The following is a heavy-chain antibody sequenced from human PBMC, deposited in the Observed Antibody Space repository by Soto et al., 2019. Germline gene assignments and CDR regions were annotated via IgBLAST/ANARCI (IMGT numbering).Heavy chain of an antibody. Sequence: HPGGTLRLSCAASGFSVSDYAMSWVRQAPGKGLEWVSSISGSGDGTYYGDSVKGRFTLSRDTSQKTLYLQMNNLRGEDTAVYFCTKSRSSFLMVYGFGGIDVWGRGTTVPVSS. D-gene: IGHD2-8*01. J-gene: IGHJ6*02. V-gene: IGHV3-23*01. CDR2: ISGSGDGT. CDR3: TKSRSSFLMVYGFGGIDV. CDR1: GFSVSDYA.